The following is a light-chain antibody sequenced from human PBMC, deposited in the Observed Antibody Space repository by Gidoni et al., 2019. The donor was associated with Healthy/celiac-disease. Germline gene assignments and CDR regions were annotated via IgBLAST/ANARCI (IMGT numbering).Light chain of an antibody. CDR2: ASS. J-gene: IGKJ1*01. V-gene: IGKV1-39*01. Sequence: DIQMTQSPSSLSASVGDRVTSTCRESQSISSYLNWYQQKPGKAHKLLIYASSRLQSGVPSRFSGSGSGTDFTLTISSLQPEDFATYYCQQSYRKTFGQGTKVEIK. CDR1: QSISSY. CDR3: QQSYRKT.